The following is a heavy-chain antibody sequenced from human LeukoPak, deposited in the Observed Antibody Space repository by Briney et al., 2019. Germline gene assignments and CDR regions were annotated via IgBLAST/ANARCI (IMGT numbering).Heavy chain of an antibody. CDR3: VRAPATNEWRCMDY. V-gene: IGHV3-7*01. CDR2: IKQDGSEK. CDR1: GITFSIYA. J-gene: IGHJ4*02. D-gene: IGHD2-8*02. Sequence: GGSLRLSCAASGITFSIYAMSWVRQAPGKGLEWVANIKQDGSEKRYVDPVKGRFTISRDNAKNSLYLQMNSLRAEDTGVYYCVRAPATNEWRCMDYWGQGTLVTVSS.